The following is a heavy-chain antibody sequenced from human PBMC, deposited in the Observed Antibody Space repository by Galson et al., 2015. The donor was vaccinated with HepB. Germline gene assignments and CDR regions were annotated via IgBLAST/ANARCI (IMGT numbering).Heavy chain of an antibody. Sequence: LSLTCAVYGGSFSGYYWRWVRQAPGKGLEWVSAISGSGGSTYYADSVKGRFTISRDNSKNTLYLQMNSLRAEDTAVYYCAKSGTQYRLLPNWFDPWGQGTLVTVSS. D-gene: IGHD2-2*01. J-gene: IGHJ5*02. CDR2: ISGSGGST. CDR1: GGSFSGYY. CDR3: AKSGTQYRLLPNWFDP. V-gene: IGHV3-23*01.